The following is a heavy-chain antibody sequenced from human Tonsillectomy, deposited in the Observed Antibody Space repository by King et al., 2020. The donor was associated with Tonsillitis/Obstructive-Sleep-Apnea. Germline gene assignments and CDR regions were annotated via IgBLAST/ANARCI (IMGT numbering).Heavy chain of an antibody. V-gene: IGHV2-5*02. J-gene: IGHJ4*01. CDR3: AHTLLLSMLLLFIGPSYFTY. CDR1: GFSLSTSGVG. CDR2: IYWDDDK. D-gene: IGHD2-8*01. Sequence: VTLKESGPTLVKPTQTLTLTCTFSGFSLSTSGVGVGWIRQPPGKALEWLALIYWDDDKRYSPSLKSRLTITKDTSKNQVVLTMTNMDPVDTATYYCAHTLLLSMLLLFIGPSYFTYWLHLTLVTVSS.